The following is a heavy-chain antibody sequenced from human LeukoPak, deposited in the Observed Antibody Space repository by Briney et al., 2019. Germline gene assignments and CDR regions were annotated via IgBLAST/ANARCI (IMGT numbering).Heavy chain of an antibody. V-gene: IGHV3-30*04. Sequence: GGSLRLSCAASGFIFRSYAMHWVRQAPGKGLEWVAGFSHNGNSKYYADSVTGRFTISRENSKNTLYLQMNSLRTEDTAVYYCARVAMTLVPCAFDIWGQGTMVTVSS. CDR2: FSHNGNSK. CDR1: GFIFRSYA. CDR3: ARVAMTLVPCAFDI. D-gene: IGHD3-9*01. J-gene: IGHJ3*02.